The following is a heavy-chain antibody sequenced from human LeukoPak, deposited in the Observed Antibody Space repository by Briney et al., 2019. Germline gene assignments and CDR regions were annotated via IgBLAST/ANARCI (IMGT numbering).Heavy chain of an antibody. CDR3: ARRWNYGRNYYIDV. CDR2: INDSGRI. CDR1: VAFLSNYY. D-gene: IGHD1-7*01. J-gene: IGHJ6*03. V-gene: IGHV4-34*01. Sequence: KPSEPVSLTCGVCVAFLSNYYWLWTPRPPGKAVEGIGEINDSGRINYNPSLMSRVTLSVDTSKNQFSLRLTSVTATDTAVYYCARRWNYGRNYYIDVWGNGATVSVSS.